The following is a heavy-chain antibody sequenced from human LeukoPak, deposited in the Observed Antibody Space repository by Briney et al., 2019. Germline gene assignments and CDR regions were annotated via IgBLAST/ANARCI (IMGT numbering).Heavy chain of an antibody. V-gene: IGHV3-23*01. CDR1: GFTFSSYA. J-gene: IGHJ3*02. D-gene: IGHD3-22*01. CDR2: ISDSGGST. CDR3: AKYGYYDNSGYPTPVGAFDI. Sequence: GGSLRLSCAASGFTFSSYAMSWVRQAPGKGLEWVSVISDSGGSTYYADSVKGRFTTSRDNSKNTLYLQMNSLRAEDTAVYYCAKYGYYDNSGYPTPVGAFDIWGQGTMVTVSS.